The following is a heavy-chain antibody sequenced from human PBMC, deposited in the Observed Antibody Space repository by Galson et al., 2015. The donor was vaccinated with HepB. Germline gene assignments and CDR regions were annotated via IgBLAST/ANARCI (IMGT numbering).Heavy chain of an antibody. V-gene: IGHV3-33*01. CDR1: GVTFSSSG. D-gene: IGHD5-18*01. J-gene: IGHJ4*02. CDR2: TWSDGSKK. CDR3: TRDGSGDSPQFGLDY. Sequence: SLRLSCAASGVTFSSSGMHWVRQAPGKGLEWVAGTWSDGSKKFYADSVQGRFTISRDNSKNRLYLQMNSLRAEDTAVYYCTRDGSGDSPQFGLDYRGQRTLVTGSP.